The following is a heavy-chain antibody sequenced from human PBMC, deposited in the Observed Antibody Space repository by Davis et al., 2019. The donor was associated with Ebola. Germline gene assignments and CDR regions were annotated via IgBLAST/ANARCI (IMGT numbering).Heavy chain of an antibody. CDR2: ISSSSSTI. J-gene: IGHJ4*02. CDR3: ARDAFEAYSSGWYTFDY. Sequence: GESLKTPCAASGFTFSSYSMNWVRQAPGKGLEWVSYISSSSSTIYYADSVKGRFTISRDNAKNSLYLQMNSVRDEDTGVYYCARDAFEAYSSGWYTFDYWGQGTLVTVSS. CDR1: GFTFSSYS. V-gene: IGHV3-48*02. D-gene: IGHD6-19*01.